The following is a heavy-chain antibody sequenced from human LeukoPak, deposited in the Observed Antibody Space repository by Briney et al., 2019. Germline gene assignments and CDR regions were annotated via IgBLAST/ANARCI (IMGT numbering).Heavy chain of an antibody. CDR3: AKDSTGVAANNWFDP. D-gene: IGHD2-15*01. V-gene: IGHV3-23*01. J-gene: IGHJ5*02. Sequence: GSLRLSCAASGFTFSSYAMSWVRQAPGKGLEWVSAISGSGGSTYYADSVKGRFTISRGNSKNTLYLQMNSLRAEDTAVYYCAKDSTGVAANNWFDPWGQGTLVTVSS. CDR1: GFTFSSYA. CDR2: ISGSGGST.